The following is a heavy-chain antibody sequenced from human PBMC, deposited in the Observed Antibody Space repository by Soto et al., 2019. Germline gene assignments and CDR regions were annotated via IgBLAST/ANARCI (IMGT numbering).Heavy chain of an antibody. D-gene: IGHD3-22*01. Sequence: ASVKVSCKASGYTFTSYGTSWVRQAPGQGLEWMGWISAYNGNTNYAQKLQGRVTMTTDTSTSTAYMELRSLRSDDTAVYYCARDVDYYDSSGYRLDLWGRGTLVTVSS. J-gene: IGHJ2*01. CDR3: ARDVDYYDSSGYRLDL. V-gene: IGHV1-18*01. CDR1: GYTFTSYG. CDR2: ISAYNGNT.